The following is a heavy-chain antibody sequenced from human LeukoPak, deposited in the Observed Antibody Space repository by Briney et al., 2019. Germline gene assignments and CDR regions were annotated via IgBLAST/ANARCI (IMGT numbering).Heavy chain of an antibody. J-gene: IGHJ4*02. CDR3: ARSGYSYDTYYFDY. CDR2: INPNSGGT. Sequence: ASVKVSCKASGYTFTGYYMHWVRQAPGQGLEWMGRINPNSGGTNYAQKFQGRVTMTRDTSISTAYMELSSLRSEDTAVYYCARSGYSYDTYYFDYWGQGTLVTVSS. V-gene: IGHV1-2*06. D-gene: IGHD5-18*01. CDR1: GYTFTGYY.